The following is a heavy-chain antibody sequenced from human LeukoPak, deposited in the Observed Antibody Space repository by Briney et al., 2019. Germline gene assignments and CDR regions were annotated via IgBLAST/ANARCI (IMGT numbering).Heavy chain of an antibody. CDR1: GVSISSGGYY. CDR2: IYYSGST. Sequence: KPSQTLSLTCTVSGVSISSGGYYWIWIGQHPGKGLDWIGYIYYSGSTYYSPSLKTRVTISVDTSKNQFSLKLSSVPAANTAVYYCARHGPRDAFDIWGQGTMVTVSS. J-gene: IGHJ3*02. D-gene: IGHD5-24*01. V-gene: IGHV4-31*02. CDR3: ARHGPRDAFDI.